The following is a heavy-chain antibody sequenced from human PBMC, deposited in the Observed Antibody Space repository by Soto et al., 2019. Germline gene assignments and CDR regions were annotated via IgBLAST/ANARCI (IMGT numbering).Heavy chain of an antibody. CDR1: GGTFSSYA. Sequence: SVKVSCKASGGTFSSYAISWVRQAPGQGLEWMGGIIPIFGTANYAQKFQGRVTITADESTSTAYMELSSLRSEDTAVYYCARPYYYDSSGYLTDDIWGQGTMVTVS. J-gene: IGHJ3*02. CDR3: ARPYYYDSSGYLTDDI. V-gene: IGHV1-69*13. D-gene: IGHD3-22*01. CDR2: IIPIFGTA.